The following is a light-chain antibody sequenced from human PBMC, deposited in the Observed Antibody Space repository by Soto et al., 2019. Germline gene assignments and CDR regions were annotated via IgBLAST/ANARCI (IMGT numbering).Light chain of an antibody. Sequence: QSALTQPASVSGSPGQSITISCTGTSSGVGGYNYVSWYQQHPGKAPKLLIYDVSSRPSGVSNRFSGSKSGNTASLTISGLQAEDEADYYCSSYTSSSTAVFGGGTKLTVL. CDR3: SSYTSSSTAV. V-gene: IGLV2-14*01. J-gene: IGLJ2*01. CDR2: DVS. CDR1: SSGVGGYNY.